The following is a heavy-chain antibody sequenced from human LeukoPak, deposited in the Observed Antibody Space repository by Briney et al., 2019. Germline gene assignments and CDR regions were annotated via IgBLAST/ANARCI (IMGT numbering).Heavy chain of an antibody. CDR1: GFTLSSYE. CDR3: ARDTPLDT. Sequence: GGSLRLSCAASGFTLSSYEMNWVRQAPGKGLEWVSYISSSGSFIYYADSVKGRFTISRDNAKNSLYLQMNSLRAEDTAVYYCARDTPLDTWGQGTLVTVSS. V-gene: IGHV3-48*03. D-gene: IGHD3-9*01. CDR2: ISSSGSFI. J-gene: IGHJ5*02.